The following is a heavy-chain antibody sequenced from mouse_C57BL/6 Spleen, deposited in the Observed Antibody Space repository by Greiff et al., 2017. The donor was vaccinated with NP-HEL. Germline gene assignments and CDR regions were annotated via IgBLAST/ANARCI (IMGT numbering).Heavy chain of an antibody. D-gene: IGHD2-3*01. CDR3: ARSRDGYPYYYAMDY. Sequence: LVESGAELVKPGASVKISCKASGYAFSSYWMNWVKQRPGKGLEWIGQIYPGDGDTNYNGKFKGKATLTADKSSSTAYMQLSSLTSEDSAVYFCARSRDGYPYYYAMDYWGQGTSVTVSS. CDR2: IYPGDGDT. J-gene: IGHJ4*01. V-gene: IGHV1-80*01. CDR1: GYAFSSYW.